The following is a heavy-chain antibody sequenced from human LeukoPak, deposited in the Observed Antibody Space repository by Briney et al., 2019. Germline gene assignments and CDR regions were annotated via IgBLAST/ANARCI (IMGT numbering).Heavy chain of an antibody. V-gene: IGHV3-23*01. Sequence: GGSLRLSCAASGFTFSSYAMTWVRQAPGKGLEWVSVIGGSGGRTHYADSVKGRLTISRDNSKNTLYLQMNSLRAEDTAVYYCAKEISAAYYNYYGMDVWGQGTTVTVSS. CDR1: GFTFSSYA. CDR2: IGGSGGRT. D-gene: IGHD2-15*01. CDR3: AKEISAAYYNYYGMDV. J-gene: IGHJ6*02.